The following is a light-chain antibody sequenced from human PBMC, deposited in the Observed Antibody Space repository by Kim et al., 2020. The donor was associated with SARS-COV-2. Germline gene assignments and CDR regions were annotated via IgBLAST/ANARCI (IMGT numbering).Light chain of an antibody. J-gene: IGLJ1*01. Sequence: PVQSFTISCTGTSSDVGGDNYVSWYQQHPGKAPKFMIYDVSKRPSGVPDRFSGSKSGNTASLTISGLQAEDEADYYCCSYGGTYNVFGTGTKVTVL. V-gene: IGLV2-11*01. CDR2: DVS. CDR3: CSYGGTYNV. CDR1: SSDVGGDNY.